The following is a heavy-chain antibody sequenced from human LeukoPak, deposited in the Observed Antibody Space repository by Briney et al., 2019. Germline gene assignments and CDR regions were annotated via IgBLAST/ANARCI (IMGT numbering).Heavy chain of an antibody. V-gene: IGHV3-53*01. D-gene: IGHD6-19*01. J-gene: IGHJ4*02. CDR1: GFTFSSYG. Sequence: GGTLRLSCAASGFTFSSYGMSWVRQAPGKGLEWVSVIYSGGSTYYADSVKGRFTISRDNSKNTLYLQMNSLRAEDTAVHYCARPVAGQGYFDYWGQGTLVTVSS. CDR3: ARPVAGQGYFDY. CDR2: IYSGGST.